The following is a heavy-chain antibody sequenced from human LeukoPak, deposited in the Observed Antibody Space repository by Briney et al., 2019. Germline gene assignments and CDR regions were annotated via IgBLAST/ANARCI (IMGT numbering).Heavy chain of an antibody. V-gene: IGHV4-59*08. Sequence: SETLSLTCTVSGGSISSYYWSWIRQPPGKGLEWIGYIYYSGSTNYNPSLKSRVTISVDTSKNQFSLKLSSVTAADTAVYYCASHTLTGLYYYYGMDVWGQGTTVTASS. CDR3: ASHTLTGLYYYYGMDV. CDR1: GGSISSYY. D-gene: IGHD7-27*01. CDR2: IYYSGST. J-gene: IGHJ6*02.